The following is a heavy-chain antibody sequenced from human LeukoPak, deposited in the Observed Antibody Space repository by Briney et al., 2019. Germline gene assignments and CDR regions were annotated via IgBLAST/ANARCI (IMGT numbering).Heavy chain of an antibody. CDR2: IYHSGNT. D-gene: IGHD4-23*01. CDR1: TYSISSGYY. J-gene: IGHJ4*02. CDR3: ASSGGNGRNFDY. V-gene: IGHV4-38-2*02. Sequence: SETLSLTCTVSTYSISSGYYWGWVRQPPGKGLEWIGSIYHSGNTYYNPSLKSRVTISVDTSKNQFSLKLSSVTAADTAVYYCASSGGNGRNFDYWGQGTLVTVSS.